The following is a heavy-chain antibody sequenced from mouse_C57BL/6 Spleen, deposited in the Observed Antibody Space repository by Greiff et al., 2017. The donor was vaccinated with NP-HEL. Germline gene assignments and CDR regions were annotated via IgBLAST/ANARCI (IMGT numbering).Heavy chain of an antibody. J-gene: IGHJ4*01. Sequence: QVQLQQSGAELVRPGASVTLSCKASGYTFTDYEMHWVKQTPVHGLEWIGAIDPETGGTAYNQKFKGKAILTADKSSSTAYMELRSLTSEDSAVYYCTRDYYGSSYGMDYWGQGTSVTVSS. D-gene: IGHD1-1*01. CDR1: GYTFTDYE. V-gene: IGHV1-15*01. CDR3: TRDYYGSSYGMDY. CDR2: IDPETGGT.